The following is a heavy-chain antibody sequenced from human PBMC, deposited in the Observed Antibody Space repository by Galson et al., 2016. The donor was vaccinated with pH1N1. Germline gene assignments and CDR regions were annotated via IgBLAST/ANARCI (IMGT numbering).Heavy chain of an antibody. CDR1: GFSLSTTGVN. D-gene: IGHD2-15*01. CDR3: GRNPAFVGGAIDI. J-gene: IGHJ3*02. CDR2: IYWDDDK. V-gene: IGHV2-5*02. Sequence: PALVKPPQTLTLTCTFSGFSLSTTGVNVGWIRQPPGKALEWLAVIYWDDDKLYSPSLKSRLAITKDTSKNQVVLTMTNMDPEDTATYYCGRNPAFVGGAIDIWGRGTWVTVSS.